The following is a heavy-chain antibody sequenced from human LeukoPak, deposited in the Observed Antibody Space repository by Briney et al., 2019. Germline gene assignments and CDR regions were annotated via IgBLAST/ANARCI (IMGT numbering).Heavy chain of an antibody. V-gene: IGHV3-21*01. CDR2: ISSSSTYI. D-gene: IGHD6-13*01. Sequence: GGSLRLSCAASGFTFNTYSMNWVRQPPGKGLEWVSSISSSSTYIYYTDSVKGRFTIARDNAKHSLYLQMTSLRAEDTAVYYCASSGIAAPDYWGRGTLVTVSS. CDR3: ASSGIAAPDY. J-gene: IGHJ4*02. CDR1: GFTFNTYS.